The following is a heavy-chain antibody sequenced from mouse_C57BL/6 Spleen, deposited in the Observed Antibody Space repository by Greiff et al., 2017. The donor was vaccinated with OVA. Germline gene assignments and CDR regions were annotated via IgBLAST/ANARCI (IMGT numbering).Heavy chain of an antibody. V-gene: IGHV3-6*01. J-gene: IGHJ2*01. CDR1: GYSITSGYY. Sequence: DVQLQESGPGLVKPSQSLSLTCSVTGYSITSGYYWNWIRQFPGNKLEWMGYISYDGSNNYNPSLKNRISITRDTSKNQFFLKLNSVTTEDTATYYCARGDPFDYWGQGTTLTVSS. CDR3: ARGDPFDY. CDR2: ISYDGSN. D-gene: IGHD3-3*01.